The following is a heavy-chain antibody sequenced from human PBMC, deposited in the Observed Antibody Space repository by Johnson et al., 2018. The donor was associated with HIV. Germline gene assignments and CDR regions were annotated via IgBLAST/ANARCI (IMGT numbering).Heavy chain of an antibody. J-gene: IGHJ3*02. V-gene: IGHV3-13*01. CDR3: TQGGGYGEDDAFDI. D-gene: IGHD3-22*01. Sequence: EVQLVESGGGLVQPGGSLRLSCAASGFTFSSYYMHWVRQATGKGLEWVSAIGTAGDTYYPGSVKGRFTISRENAKNSLYLQMNSLRPEDTALYYCTQGGGYGEDDAFDIWGQGTMVTVSS. CDR1: GFTFSSYY. CDR2: IGTAGDT.